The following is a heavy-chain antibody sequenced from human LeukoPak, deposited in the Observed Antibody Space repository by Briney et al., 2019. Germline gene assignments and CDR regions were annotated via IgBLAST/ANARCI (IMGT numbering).Heavy chain of an antibody. D-gene: IGHD3-22*01. J-gene: IGHJ4*02. CDR3: ARDLEGYYDSSGYSFDY. CDR1: GYTFIAYY. V-gene: IGHV1-2*02. Sequence: GASVKVSCKTSGYTFIAYYLHWVRQAPGQGLEWMGWINPNSGGTNYAKKFQGRVTMTRDTSISTAYMELSRLRSDDTAVYYCARDLEGYYDSSGYSFDYWGQGTLVTVSS. CDR2: INPNSGGT.